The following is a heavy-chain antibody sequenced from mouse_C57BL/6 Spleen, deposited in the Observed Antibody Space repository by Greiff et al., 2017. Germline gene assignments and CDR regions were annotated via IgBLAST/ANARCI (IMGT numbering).Heavy chain of an antibody. CDR3: ARYWVGFAY. J-gene: IGHJ3*01. D-gene: IGHD4-1*01. Sequence: QVQLKQPGAELVKPGASVKLSCKASGYTFTSYWMHWVKQRPGQGLEWIGMIHPNSGSTNYNEKFKSKATLTVDKSSSTAYMQLSSLTSEDSAVYYCARYWVGFAYWGQGTLVTVSA. V-gene: IGHV1-64*01. CDR1: GYTFTSYW. CDR2: IHPNSGST.